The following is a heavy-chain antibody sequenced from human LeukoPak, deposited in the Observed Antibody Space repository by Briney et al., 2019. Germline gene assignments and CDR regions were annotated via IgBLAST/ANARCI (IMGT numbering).Heavy chain of an antibody. J-gene: IGHJ4*02. CDR1: GYSFTSYW. Sequence: GESLKTSCKGSGYSFTSYWIGWVRQLPGQGLEWMGIIYPGESDTRYSPPFQGQVTISADKSISTAYLQWSSLKASDTAMYYCARLRASYPDWPFDYWGQGTLVTVSS. CDR3: ARLRASYPDWPFDY. V-gene: IGHV5-51*01. CDR2: IYPGESDT. D-gene: IGHD5-18*01.